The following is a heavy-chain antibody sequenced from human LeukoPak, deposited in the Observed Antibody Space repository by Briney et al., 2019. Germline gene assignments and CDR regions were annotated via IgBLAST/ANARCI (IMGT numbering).Heavy chain of an antibody. CDR2: INSDGSTT. CDR1: GLTFSSYW. D-gene: IGHD4/OR15-4a*01. CDR3: ARDRRLWNMDV. Sequence: GGSLRLSCAASGLTFSSYWMHWVRQAPGKGLVWFSRINSDGSTTTYADSVKGRFTISRDNAMNMLYLQMNSLRAEDTAVYYCARDRRLWNMDVWGTGTTVTISS. J-gene: IGHJ6*03. V-gene: IGHV3-74*01.